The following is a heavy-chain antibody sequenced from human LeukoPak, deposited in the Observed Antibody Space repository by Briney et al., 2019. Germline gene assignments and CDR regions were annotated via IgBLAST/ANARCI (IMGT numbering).Heavy chain of an antibody. V-gene: IGHV1-2*02. Sequence: ASVKVSCKASGYTFTGYYMHWVRHAPGQGLEWMGWINPNSGGTNYAQKFQGRVTMTRDTSISTAYMELSRLRSDDTAVYYCARESRYCSSTSCPFRDAFDIWGQGTMVTVSS. CDR1: GYTFTGYY. D-gene: IGHD2-2*01. J-gene: IGHJ3*02. CDR3: ARESRYCSSTSCPFRDAFDI. CDR2: INPNSGGT.